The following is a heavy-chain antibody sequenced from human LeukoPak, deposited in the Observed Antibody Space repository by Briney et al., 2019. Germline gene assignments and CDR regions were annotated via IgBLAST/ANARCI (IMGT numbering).Heavy chain of an antibody. J-gene: IGHJ4*02. CDR1: GFTFSSYW. Sequence: GGSLRLSCAASGFTFSSYWMSWVRQAPGKGLEWVANIKQDGSEKYYMDSVKGRFTISRDNAKNSLYLQMNSLRAEDTAVYYCARMVRIAVAGSLYFDYWGQGTLVTVSS. CDR3: ARMVRIAVAGSLYFDY. D-gene: IGHD6-19*01. CDR2: IKQDGSEK. V-gene: IGHV3-7*01.